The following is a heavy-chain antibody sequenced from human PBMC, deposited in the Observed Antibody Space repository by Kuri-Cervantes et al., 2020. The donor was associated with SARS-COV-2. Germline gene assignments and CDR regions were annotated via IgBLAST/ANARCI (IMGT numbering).Heavy chain of an antibody. D-gene: IGHD2/OR15-2a*01. V-gene: IGHV3-30*03. CDR3: ASRGNSRNWYFDL. J-gene: IGHJ2*01. CDR1: GFTFGSYE. Sequence: GESLKISCAASGFTFGSYEMNWVRQAPGKGLEWVATISYDGSNQYYGDSVKGRFTFSRDNSKNRMYLQMDSLRSEDTAVYYCASRGNSRNWYFDLWGRGTLVTVSS. CDR2: ISYDGSNQ.